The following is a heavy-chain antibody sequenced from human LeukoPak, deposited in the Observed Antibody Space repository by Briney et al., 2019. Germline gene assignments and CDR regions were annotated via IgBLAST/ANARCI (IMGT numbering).Heavy chain of an antibody. CDR2: IYYSGST. CDR3: ARRRIPATITGSKLSSRFDT. V-gene: IGHV4-59*12. Sequence: SETLSLTCTVSGGSIGSYYWSWIRQPPGKGLEWIGYIYYSGSTNYNPSLKSRVTISVDASKNQFSVNLNSVTAADTAFYYCARRRIPATITGSKLSSRFDTWGQGTLVTVSS. CDR1: GGSIGSYY. D-gene: IGHD5-12*01. J-gene: IGHJ1*01.